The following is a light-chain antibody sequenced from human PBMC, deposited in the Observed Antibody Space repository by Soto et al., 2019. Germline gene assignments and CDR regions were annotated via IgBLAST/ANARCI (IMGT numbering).Light chain of an antibody. V-gene: IGKV3-20*01. Sequence: EVVLTQSPGTLSLSPGERATLSCRASQSVSNNYLAWYQQKPGQGPRLIIFCSSDRATGIPVRFSGSVSGTDFTLTISRLEPEDFAVYYCQQYGSPPPYTFGQGTKLEIK. J-gene: IGKJ2*01. CDR3: QQYGSPPPYT. CDR1: QSVSNNY. CDR2: CSS.